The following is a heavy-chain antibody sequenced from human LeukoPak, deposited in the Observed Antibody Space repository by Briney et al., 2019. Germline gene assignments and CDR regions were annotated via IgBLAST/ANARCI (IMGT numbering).Heavy chain of an antibody. J-gene: IGHJ6*03. Sequence: ASVKVSCKASGYTFTSYYMHWVRQAPGQGLEWMGIINPSGGSTSYAQKFQGRVTMTRDMSTSTVYMELSSLRAEDTAVYYCARVKSRRHLNYYYYYMDVWGKGTTVTVSS. CDR1: GYTFTSYY. CDR3: ARVKSRRHLNYYYYYMDV. CDR2: INPSGGST. V-gene: IGHV1-46*01.